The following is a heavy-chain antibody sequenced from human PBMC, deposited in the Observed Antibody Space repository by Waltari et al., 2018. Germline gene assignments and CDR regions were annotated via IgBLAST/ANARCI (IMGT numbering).Heavy chain of an antibody. CDR2: IIPVFGTA. V-gene: IGHV1-69*01. CDR1: GGSFSSYS. CDR3: TTSSYCGTTTCYQYYGMDV. Sequence: QVRLVQSGAEVKKPGSSVKVSCKAVGGSFSSYSINWVRQAPGQGLEWMGGIIPVFGTANYAQKFQDRLAITADESTSTAYMELSSLRSEDTAAYYCTTSSYCGTTTCYQYYGMDVWGQGTTVTVSS. D-gene: IGHD2-2*01. J-gene: IGHJ6*02.